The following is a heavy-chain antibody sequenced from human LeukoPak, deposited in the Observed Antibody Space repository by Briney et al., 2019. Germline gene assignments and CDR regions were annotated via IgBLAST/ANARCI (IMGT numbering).Heavy chain of an antibody. CDR3: ARAPGIAVAGRIDY. Sequence: SETLSLTCAVYGGSFSGYYWSWIRQPPGKGLEWIGEINHSGSTNYNPSLKSRVTISVDTSKNQFSLKLSSVTAADTAVYYCARAPGIAVAGRIDYWGQGTLVTVSS. CDR1: GGSFSGYY. J-gene: IGHJ4*02. CDR2: INHSGST. D-gene: IGHD6-19*01. V-gene: IGHV4-34*01.